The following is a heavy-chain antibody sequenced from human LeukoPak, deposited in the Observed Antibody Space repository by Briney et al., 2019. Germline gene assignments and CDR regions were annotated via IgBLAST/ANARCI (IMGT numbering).Heavy chain of an antibody. J-gene: IGHJ4*02. V-gene: IGHV1-18*01. Sequence: ASVKVSCKASGYTFTSYGISWGRQARGQRLEWMGWISAYNGNTNYAQKLQGRVTMTTDTSTSTAYMELRSLRSDDTAVYYCARFYWNYKGFDYWGQGTLVTVYS. CDR1: GYTFTSYG. D-gene: IGHD1-7*01. CDR3: ARFYWNYKGFDY. CDR2: ISAYNGNT.